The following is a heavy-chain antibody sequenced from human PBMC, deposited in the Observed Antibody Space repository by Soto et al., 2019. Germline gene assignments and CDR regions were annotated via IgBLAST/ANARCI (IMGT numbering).Heavy chain of an antibody. D-gene: IGHD2-2*01. Sequence: QVQLQESGPGLVRPSGTLSLTCAVSGGSISSAHWWSWVRQPPGKGPEWIGEIFHSGSTSYNPSLKSRVTISVDKSIDQFSLKLSVVTAVDTAFYYCARGIPAANQWSYYFDYWGQGTLVTVSP. J-gene: IGHJ4*02. CDR2: IFHSGST. V-gene: IGHV4-4*02. CDR1: GGSISSAHW. CDR3: ARGIPAANQWSYYFDY.